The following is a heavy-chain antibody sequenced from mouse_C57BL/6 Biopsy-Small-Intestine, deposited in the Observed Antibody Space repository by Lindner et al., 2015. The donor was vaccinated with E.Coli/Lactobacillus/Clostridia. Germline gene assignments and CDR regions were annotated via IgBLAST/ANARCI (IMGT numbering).Heavy chain of an antibody. CDR1: GFNIKDDY. Sequence: VQLQESGAELVRPGASVKLSCTASGFNIKDDYMHWVKQRPEQGLEWIGWIDPENGNTEYASKFQGKATVTADTSSNTAYLQLSSLTSEDTAVYYCTTGDDYDGAMDYWGQGTSVTVSS. CDR3: TTGDDYDGAMDY. CDR2: IDPENGNT. V-gene: IGHV14-4*01. J-gene: IGHJ4*01. D-gene: IGHD2-4*01.